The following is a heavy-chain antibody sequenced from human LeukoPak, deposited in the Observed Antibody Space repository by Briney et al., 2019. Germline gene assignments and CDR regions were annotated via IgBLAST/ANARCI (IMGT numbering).Heavy chain of an antibody. V-gene: IGHV1-2*02. CDR2: INTNSSGT. J-gene: IGHJ4*02. CDR3: ARVENNLYSSSWYVY. D-gene: IGHD6-13*01. Sequence: ASVKVSCKASGYTFTGYSMHWVRQAPGQGLEWMGWINTNSSGTNYAQKFQGRVTMTRDTSISTAYMELSRLRSDDTAVYYCARVENNLYSSSWYVYWGQGTLVTVSS. CDR1: GYTFTGYS.